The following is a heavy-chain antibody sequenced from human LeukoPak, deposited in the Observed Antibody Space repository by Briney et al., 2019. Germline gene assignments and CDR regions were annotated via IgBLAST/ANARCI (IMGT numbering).Heavy chain of an antibody. CDR3: VRSFHPGGWFDP. Sequence: GGSLRLSCAASGFTFSSYEMNWVRQAPGKGLEWVSYISSSGSTIYYADSVKGRFTIARDNAKDSLFLQMNSLTVEDTAMYYCVRSFHPGGWFDPWGQGTLVTVSS. CDR2: ISSSGSTI. J-gene: IGHJ5*02. CDR1: GFTFSSYE. D-gene: IGHD3-10*01. V-gene: IGHV3-48*03.